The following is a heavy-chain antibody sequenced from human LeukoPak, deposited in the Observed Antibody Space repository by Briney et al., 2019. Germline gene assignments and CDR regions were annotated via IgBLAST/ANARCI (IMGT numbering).Heavy chain of an antibody. Sequence: SVKVSCKASGGTFSSYAISWVRQAPGQGLEWMGGIIPIFGTANYAQKFQGRVTITADESTSTAYMELSSLRSEDTAVYYCARSTRPSRLLWFGELSPIDYWGQGTLVTVSS. CDR1: GGTFSSYA. J-gene: IGHJ4*02. CDR3: ARSTRPSRLLWFGELSPIDY. V-gene: IGHV1-69*13. CDR2: IIPIFGTA. D-gene: IGHD3-10*01.